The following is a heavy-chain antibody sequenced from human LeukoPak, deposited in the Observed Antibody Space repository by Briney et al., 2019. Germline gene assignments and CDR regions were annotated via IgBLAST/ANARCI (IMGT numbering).Heavy chain of an antibody. D-gene: IGHD2-2*01. J-gene: IGHJ4*02. CDR1: GGSISSSNW. Sequence: PSETLSLTCTVSGGSISSSNWWSWVRQPPGKGLEWIGEIYHSGSTNYNPSLKSRVTISVDKSKNQFSLKLSSVTAADTAVYYCARGPEVVPAATNDYWGQGTLVTVSS. CDR2: IYHSGST. V-gene: IGHV4-4*02. CDR3: ARGPEVVPAATNDY.